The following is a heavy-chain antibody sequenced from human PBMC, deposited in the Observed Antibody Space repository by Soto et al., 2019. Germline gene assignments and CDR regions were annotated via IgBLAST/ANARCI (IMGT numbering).Heavy chain of an antibody. V-gene: IGHV4-34*01. Sequence: SSETLSLTCAVYGGSFSGYYWSWIRQPPGKGLEWIGEINHSGSTNYNPSLKSRVTISVDTSKNQFSLKLSSVTAADTAVYYCARGRGVLMVYTNYFDYWGQGTLVTVSS. D-gene: IGHD2-8*01. CDR3: ARGRGVLMVYTNYFDY. CDR2: INHSGST. J-gene: IGHJ4*02. CDR1: GGSFSGYY.